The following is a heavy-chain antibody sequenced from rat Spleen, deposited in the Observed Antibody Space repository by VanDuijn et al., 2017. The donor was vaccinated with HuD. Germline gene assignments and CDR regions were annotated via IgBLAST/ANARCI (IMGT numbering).Heavy chain of an antibody. V-gene: IGHV5-7*01. CDR2: ISYDGSST. J-gene: IGHJ2*01. Sequence: EVQLVESGGGLVQPGRSLKLSCAASGFTFSDYNMAWVRQAPKKGLEWVATISYDGSSTYYRDSVKGRFTISRDNAKSTLYLQMDSLRSEDTATYYCARRLQSFDYWGQGVMVTVSS. CDR1: GFTFSDYN. CDR3: ARRLQSFDY. D-gene: IGHD1-1*01.